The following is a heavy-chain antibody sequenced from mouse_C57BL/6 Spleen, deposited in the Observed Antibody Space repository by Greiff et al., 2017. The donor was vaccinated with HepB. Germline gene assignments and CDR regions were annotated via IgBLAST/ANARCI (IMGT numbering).Heavy chain of an antibody. CDR2: ISSGSSTI. CDR1: GFTFSDYG. J-gene: IGHJ1*03. V-gene: IGHV5-17*01. Sequence: EVHLVESGGGLVKPGGSLKLSCAASGFTFSDYGMHWVRQAPEKGLEWVAYISSGSSTIYYADTVKGRFTISRDNPKNTLFLQMTSLRSEDTAMYYCARPPYYGSSYWYFDVWGTGTTVTVSS. CDR3: ARPPYYGSSYWYFDV. D-gene: IGHD1-1*01.